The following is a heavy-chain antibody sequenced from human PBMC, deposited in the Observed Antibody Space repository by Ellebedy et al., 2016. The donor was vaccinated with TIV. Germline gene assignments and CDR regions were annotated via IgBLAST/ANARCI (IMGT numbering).Heavy chain of an antibody. V-gene: IGHV3-7*03. CDR2: MDQDGSKT. CDR3: ARARCSNNDCHIPGY. Sequence: GESLKISCAASGFTFSSFWMTWARQVPGKGLEWVANMDQDGSKTNYVGSVKGRFSISRDNAQKSLYLQMNTLRAEDTAVYYCARARCSNNDCHIPGYWGQGTLVIVSS. CDR1: GFTFSSFW. D-gene: IGHD2-2*01. J-gene: IGHJ4*02.